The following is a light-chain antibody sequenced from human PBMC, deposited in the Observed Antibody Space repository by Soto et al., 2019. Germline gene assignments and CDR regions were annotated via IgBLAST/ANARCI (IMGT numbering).Light chain of an antibody. J-gene: IGKJ1*01. Sequence: AIRMTQSPSSFSASTGDRVTITCRASQGISSYLAWYQQKPGKAPKLLIYAASTLESGVSSRFSGRGSGTEFTLTINSLQPEDFATYYCQQYKSYLRTFGQGTKVDIK. CDR2: AAS. CDR1: QGISSY. V-gene: IGKV1-8*01. CDR3: QQYKSYLRT.